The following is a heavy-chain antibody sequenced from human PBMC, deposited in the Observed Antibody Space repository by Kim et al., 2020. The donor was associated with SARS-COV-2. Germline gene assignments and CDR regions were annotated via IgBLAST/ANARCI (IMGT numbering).Heavy chain of an antibody. CDR3: ARAADKSFKLWLERGYYFDY. J-gene: IGHJ4*02. CDR2: ISSSSSYI. CDR1: GFTFSSYS. V-gene: IGHV3-21*01. Sequence: GGSLRLSCAASGFTFSSYSMNWVRQAPGKGLEWVSSISSSSSYIYYADSVKGRFTISRDNAKNSLYLQMNSLRAEDTAVYYCARAADKSFKLWLERGYYFDYWGQGTLVTVSS. D-gene: IGHD5-18*01.